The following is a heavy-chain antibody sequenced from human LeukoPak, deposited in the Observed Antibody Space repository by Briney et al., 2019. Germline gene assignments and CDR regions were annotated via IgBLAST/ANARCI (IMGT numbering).Heavy chain of an antibody. CDR2: INHSGST. V-gene: IGHV4-34*01. CDR3: ARKNPTRVVVPSFGVRGAFDI. CDR1: GGSISSYY. D-gene: IGHD3-22*01. J-gene: IGHJ3*02. Sequence: SETLSLTCTVSGGSISSYYWSWIRQPPGKGLEWIGEINHSGSTNYNPSLKSRVTISVDTSKNQFSLKLSSVTAADTAVYYCARKNPTRVVVPSFGVRGAFDIWGQGTMVTVSS.